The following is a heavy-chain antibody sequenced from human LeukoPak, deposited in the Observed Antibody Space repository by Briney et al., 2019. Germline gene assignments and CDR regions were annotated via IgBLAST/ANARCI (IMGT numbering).Heavy chain of an antibody. V-gene: IGHV4-59*01. CDR2: IYYRGST. CDR3: ASRTYYGSGPDY. J-gene: IGHJ4*02. D-gene: IGHD3-10*01. CDR1: GGSISSYY. Sequence: NPSETLSLTCTVSGGSISSYYWSWIRQPPGKGLEWIGYIYYRGSTNYNPSLKGRVTISVDTSKNQFSLRLTSVTAADTAMYYCASRTYYGSGPDYWGQGTLVTVSS.